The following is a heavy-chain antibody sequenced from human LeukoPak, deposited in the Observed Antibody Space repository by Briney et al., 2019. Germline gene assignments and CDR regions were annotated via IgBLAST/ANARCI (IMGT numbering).Heavy chain of an antibody. CDR1: GGSISSYY. D-gene: IGHD2-15*01. CDR3: ARDIVVVVAAEEQMRSAEYFQH. J-gene: IGHJ1*01. CDR2: IYTSGST. V-gene: IGHV4-4*07. Sequence: PSETLSLTCTVSGGSISSYYWSWIRQPAGKGLEWIGRIYTSGSTNYNPSLKSRVTMSVDTSKNQFSLKLSSVTAADTAVYYCARDIVVVVAAEEQMRSAEYFQHWGQGTLVTVSS.